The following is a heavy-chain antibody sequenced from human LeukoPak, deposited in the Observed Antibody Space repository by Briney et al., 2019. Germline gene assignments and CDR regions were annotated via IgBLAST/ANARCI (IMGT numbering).Heavy chain of an antibody. Sequence: ASVKVSCKASGYTFTSYGISWVRQAPGQGLEWMGWINAGNGNTKYSQKFQGRVTITRDTSASTAYMELSSLRSEDTAVYYCARDFIAAAGLYNWFDPWGQGTLVTVSS. V-gene: IGHV1-3*01. J-gene: IGHJ5*02. CDR2: INAGNGNT. CDR3: ARDFIAAAGLYNWFDP. D-gene: IGHD6-13*01. CDR1: GYTFTSYG.